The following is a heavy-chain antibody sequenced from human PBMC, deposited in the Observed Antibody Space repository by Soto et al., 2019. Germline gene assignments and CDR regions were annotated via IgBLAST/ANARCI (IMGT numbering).Heavy chain of an antibody. D-gene: IGHD2-15*01. CDR3: AKADSTLMGFDY. J-gene: IGHJ4*02. CDR1: GFTFSSYA. CDR2: ISSDGSRI. Sequence: QVQLVESGGGVVQPGRSLRLPCAASGFTFSSYAMHWVRQAPGKGLEWVAVISSDGSRIYYADSVKGRYTIYRDNSKNTLYLQMNSLRPEDTAVYYCAKADSTLMGFDYWGQGTLVTVSS. V-gene: IGHV3-30*18.